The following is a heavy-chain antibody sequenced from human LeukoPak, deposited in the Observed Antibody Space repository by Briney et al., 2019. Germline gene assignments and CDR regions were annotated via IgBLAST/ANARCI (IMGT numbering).Heavy chain of an antibody. CDR2: IKQDGSEK. V-gene: IGHV3-7*01. CDR1: GFTFSSYW. J-gene: IGHJ6*03. CDR3: ARAVGSSWYNYYYYYMVV. D-gene: IGHD6-13*01. Sequence: GGSLRLSCAASGFTFSSYWMSWVRQAPGKGLEWAANIKQDGSEKYYVDSVKGRFTISRDNAKNSLYLQMNSLRAEDTAVYYCARAVGSSWYNYYYYYMVVWGKGTTVTVSS.